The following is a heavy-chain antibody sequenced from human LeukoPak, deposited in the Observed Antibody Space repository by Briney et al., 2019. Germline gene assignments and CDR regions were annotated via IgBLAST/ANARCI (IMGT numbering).Heavy chain of an antibody. CDR2: ISRNSTYI. J-gene: IGHJ4*02. Sequence: GGSLSLSCAASGSTFSDYIMNWVRQAPGKGLEWVASISRNSTYIHYADSVKGRFTISRDNARNSLFLQMNSLRAEDTAIYYCARDEGYYFDSWGQGTQVTVSS. CDR3: ARDEGYYFDS. CDR1: GSTFSDYI. V-gene: IGHV3-21*01.